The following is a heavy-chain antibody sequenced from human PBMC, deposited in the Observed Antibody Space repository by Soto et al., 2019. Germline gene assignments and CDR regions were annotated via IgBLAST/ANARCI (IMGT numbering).Heavy chain of an antibody. Sequence: PSETLSLTCAVYGGSFSGYYWSWIRQPPGKGLEWIGEINHSGSTNYNPSLKSRVTISVDTSKNQFSLKLSSVTAADTAVYYCASKGHCSSTSCDRGGQYYYYGMDVWGQGNTVTV. CDR1: GGSFSGYY. CDR2: INHSGST. V-gene: IGHV4-34*01. D-gene: IGHD2-2*01. CDR3: ASKGHCSSTSCDRGGQYYYYGMDV. J-gene: IGHJ6*02.